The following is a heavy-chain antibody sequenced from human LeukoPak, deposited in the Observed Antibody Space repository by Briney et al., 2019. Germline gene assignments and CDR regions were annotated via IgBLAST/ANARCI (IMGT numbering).Heavy chain of an antibody. J-gene: IGHJ6*03. D-gene: IGHD3-3*01. CDR3: ARGPIFGVASSYYYYYMDV. CDR1: AYTFTGYY. CDR2: IIPIFGTA. V-gene: IGHV1-69*13. Sequence: SVKVSCKASAYTFTGYYIHWLRQAPGQGLEWMGGIIPIFGTANYAQKFQGRVTITADESTSTAYMELSSLRSEDTAVYYCARGPIFGVASSYYYYYMDVWGKGTTVTVSS.